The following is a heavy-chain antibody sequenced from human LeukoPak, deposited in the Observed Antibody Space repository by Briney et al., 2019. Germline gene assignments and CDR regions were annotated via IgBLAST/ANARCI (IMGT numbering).Heavy chain of an antibody. CDR1: GYTFTSYY. Sequence: ASVKVSCKASGYTFTSYYMHRVRQAPGQGLEWMGVSNPSGVGTNYAQKFQGRVTVTRDTSTTTVYMELSSLRSEDTAVYYCAREESGGYFDYWGQGTLVTVSS. D-gene: IGHD2-8*02. CDR2: SNPSGVGT. CDR3: AREESGGYFDY. V-gene: IGHV1-46*01. J-gene: IGHJ4*02.